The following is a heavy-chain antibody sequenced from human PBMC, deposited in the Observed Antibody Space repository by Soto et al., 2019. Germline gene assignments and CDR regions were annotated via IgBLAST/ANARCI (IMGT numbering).Heavy chain of an antibody. CDR2: IYYSGST. J-gene: IGHJ4*02. CDR3: ARNYGDYVDY. CDR1: GGSIRNYY. D-gene: IGHD4-17*01. V-gene: IGHV4-59*08. Sequence: QVQLQESGPGLVKPSETLSLTCTVSGGSIRNYYWSWIRQPPGKGLECIGYIYYSGSTNYNPSLKSRVTISVDTSKNQFSLKLSSVTAADTAIYYCARNYGDYVDYWGQGTLVTVSS.